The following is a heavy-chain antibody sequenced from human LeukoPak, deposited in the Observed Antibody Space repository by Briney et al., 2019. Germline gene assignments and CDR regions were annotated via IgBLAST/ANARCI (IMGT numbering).Heavy chain of an antibody. J-gene: IGHJ4*02. Sequence: ASVKVSCKASGYTFTGYYMHWVRQAPGQGLEWMGWINPNSGDTNYAQKFQGRVSLTRDTSISTAYMELRRLRSDDTAVFYCATTYGDSRIWGQGTLVTVSS. CDR1: GYTFTGYY. V-gene: IGHV1-2*02. D-gene: IGHD3-10*01. CDR2: INPNSGDT. CDR3: ATTYGDSRI.